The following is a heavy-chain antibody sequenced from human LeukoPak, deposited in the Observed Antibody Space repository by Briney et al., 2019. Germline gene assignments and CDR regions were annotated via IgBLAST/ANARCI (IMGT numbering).Heavy chain of an antibody. CDR1: GFTFSSYS. CDR2: ISRSSSYI. D-gene: IGHD4-17*01. Sequence: GGSLRLSCAASGFTFSSYSMNWVRQAPGKGLEWVSSISRSSSYIYYADSVKGRFTISRDNAKNSLYLQMNSLRAEDTAVYYCARDLYGDYGNNWFNPWGQGTLVTVSS. J-gene: IGHJ5*02. CDR3: ARDLYGDYGNNWFNP. V-gene: IGHV3-21*01.